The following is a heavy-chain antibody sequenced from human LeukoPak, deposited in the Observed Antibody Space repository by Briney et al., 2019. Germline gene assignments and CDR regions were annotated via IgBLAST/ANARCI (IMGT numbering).Heavy chain of an antibody. CDR2: ISSSSSYI. CDR3: ARLCGGDCYLFDY. D-gene: IGHD2-21*02. Sequence: PGGSLRLSCAASGFTFSSYSMNWVRQAPGKGLEWVSSISSSSSYIYYADSVKGRFTISRDNAKNSLYLQMNSLRAEDTAVYYCARLCGGDCYLFDYWGQGTLVTVSS. V-gene: IGHV3-21*01. CDR1: GFTFSSYS. J-gene: IGHJ4*02.